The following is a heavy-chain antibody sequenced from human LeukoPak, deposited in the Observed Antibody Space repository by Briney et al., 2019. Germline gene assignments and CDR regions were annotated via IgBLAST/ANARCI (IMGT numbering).Heavy chain of an antibody. CDR3: ARVAGWHWFDP. CDR2: IRPSGDNT. D-gene: IGHD6-19*01. J-gene: IGHJ5*02. V-gene: IGHV3-23*01. CDR1: GFTFSSYD. Sequence: GGSLRLSCAASGFTFSSYDMTWVRQAPGRGLEWVSSIRPSGDNTYYGDSVKGRFIISRDNSKNTVYLQMNNMRVDGTAVYYCARVAGWHWFDPWGQGTLVTVSS.